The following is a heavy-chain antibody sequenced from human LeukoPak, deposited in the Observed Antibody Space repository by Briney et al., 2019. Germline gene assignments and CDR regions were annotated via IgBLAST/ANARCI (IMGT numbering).Heavy chain of an antibody. V-gene: IGHV3-30*18. J-gene: IGHJ4*02. CDR2: ISYDGSNK. D-gene: IGHD6-13*01. CDR1: GFTFSSYG. CDR3: AKDLAAAGPGGFDY. Sequence: GGSLRLSCAASGFTFSSYGMHWVRQAPGKGLEWVAVISYDGSNKYYADSVKGRFTIFRDNSKNMLYLQMNSLRAEDMALYYCAKDLAAAGPGGFDYWGQGTLATVSS.